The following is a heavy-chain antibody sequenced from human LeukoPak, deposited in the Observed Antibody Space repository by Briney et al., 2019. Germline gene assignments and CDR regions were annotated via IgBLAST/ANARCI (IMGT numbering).Heavy chain of an antibody. CDR1: GGSLTNYY. CDR2: IDYSGRA. D-gene: IGHD5-12*01. J-gene: IGHJ4*02. V-gene: IGHV4-59*01. Sequence: SETLSLTCTVTGGSLTNYYWTWLRQPPGKGLEWIGYIDYSGRANYSPSLKSRVTISLDTSNNQFSLKFNSVTAADTAVYYCARALATMFFDYWGQGTLVTVST. CDR3: ARALATMFFDY.